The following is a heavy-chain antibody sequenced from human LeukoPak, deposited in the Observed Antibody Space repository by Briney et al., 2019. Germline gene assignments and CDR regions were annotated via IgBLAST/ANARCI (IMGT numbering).Heavy chain of an antibody. CDR2: IYPGDSDT. J-gene: IGHJ5*02. CDR3: ARQILYSSSWYYWFDP. V-gene: IGHV5-51*01. CDR1: GYSFTSYW. D-gene: IGHD6-13*01. Sequence: GESLKISCKGSGYSFTSYWIGWVRQMSGKGPEWMGIIYPGDSDTRYSPSFQGQVTISADKSISTAYLQWSSLKASDTAMYYCARQILYSSSWYYWFDPWGQGTLVTVSS.